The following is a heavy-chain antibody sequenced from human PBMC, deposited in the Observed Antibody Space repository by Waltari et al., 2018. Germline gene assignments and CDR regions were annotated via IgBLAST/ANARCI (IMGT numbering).Heavy chain of an antibody. CDR1: GFTFSSYS. D-gene: IGHD6-19*01. V-gene: IGHV3-23*01. Sequence: EVQLLESGGGLVQPGGSLRLSCAASGFTFSSYSMSWFRQAPGKGREWVSAISGSGGSTYYADSVKGRFTISRDNSKNTLYLQMNSLRAEDTAVYYCAKDTSSGHSDYWGQGTLVTVSS. J-gene: IGHJ4*02. CDR2: ISGSGGST. CDR3: AKDTSSGHSDY.